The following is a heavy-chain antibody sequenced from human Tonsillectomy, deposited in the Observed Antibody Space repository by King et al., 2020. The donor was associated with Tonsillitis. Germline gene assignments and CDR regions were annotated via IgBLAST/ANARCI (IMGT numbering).Heavy chain of an antibody. CDR1: GFTFSSYA. CDR3: AKARYVDTVGIFDY. V-gene: IGHV3-23*04. D-gene: IGHD5-18*01. CDR2: ISDSGTST. J-gene: IGHJ4*02. Sequence: VQLVESGGGLVQPGGSLRLSCAASGFTFSSYAMSWVRQAPGKGLEWVSGISDSGTSTYYADSVKGRFTISRDNSKNSLYVQMNSLRGEDTAVYYCAKARYVDTVGIFDYWGQGTLVTVSS.